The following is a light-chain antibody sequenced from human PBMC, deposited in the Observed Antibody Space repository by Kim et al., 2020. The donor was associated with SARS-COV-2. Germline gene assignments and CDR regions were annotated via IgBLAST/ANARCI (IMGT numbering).Light chain of an antibody. CDR2: DVS. V-gene: IGLV2-11*01. CDR3: CSYAGSYGVV. J-gene: IGLJ2*01. CDR1: SSVVGGYNY. Sequence: GQSVTISCTGTSSVVGGYNYVSWYQQHPGKAPKLMIYDVSKRPSGVPDRFSGSKSGNTASLTISGLQAEDEADYYCCSYAGSYGVVFGGGTQLTVL.